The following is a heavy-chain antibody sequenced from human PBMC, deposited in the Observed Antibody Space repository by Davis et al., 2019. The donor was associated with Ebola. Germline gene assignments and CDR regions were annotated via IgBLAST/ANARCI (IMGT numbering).Heavy chain of an antibody. V-gene: IGHV1-18*01. Sequence: ASVKVSCKASGYTFTSYGISWVQQAPGQGLEWMGWISAYNGNTNYAQKLQGRVTMTTDTSTSTAYMELRSLRSDDTAVYYCARALTTVTTGWFDPWGQGTLVTVSS. J-gene: IGHJ5*02. CDR2: ISAYNGNT. CDR1: GYTFTSYG. D-gene: IGHD4-17*01. CDR3: ARALTTVTTGWFDP.